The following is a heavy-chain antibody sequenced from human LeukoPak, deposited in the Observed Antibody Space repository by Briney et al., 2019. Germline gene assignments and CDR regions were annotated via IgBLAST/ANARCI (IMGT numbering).Heavy chain of an antibody. J-gene: IGHJ4*02. D-gene: IGHD1-1*01. Sequence: SETLSLTCTVSGGSISSSSYYWGWIRQPPGKGLEWIGSIYYSGSTYYNPSLESRVTISVDTSKNQFSLNLSSVTAADTAVYYCARLGYARFDYWGQGTLVTVSS. CDR1: GGSISSSSYY. CDR3: ARLGYARFDY. CDR2: IYYSGST. V-gene: IGHV4-39*01.